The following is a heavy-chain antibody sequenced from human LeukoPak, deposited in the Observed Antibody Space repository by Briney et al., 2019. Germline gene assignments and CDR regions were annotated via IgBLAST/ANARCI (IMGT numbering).Heavy chain of an antibody. CDR1: GGSFSGYY. CDR2: INHSGST. J-gene: IGHJ3*02. Sequence: SETLSLTCAVYGGSFSGYYWSWIRQPPGKGLEWIGEINHSGSTNYNPSLKSRVTISVDTSKNQFSLKLSSVTAPDTAVYYCARYFYCSSTSCYSDDAFDIWGQGTMVTVSS. V-gene: IGHV4-34*01. CDR3: ARYFYCSSTSCYSDDAFDI. D-gene: IGHD2-2*01.